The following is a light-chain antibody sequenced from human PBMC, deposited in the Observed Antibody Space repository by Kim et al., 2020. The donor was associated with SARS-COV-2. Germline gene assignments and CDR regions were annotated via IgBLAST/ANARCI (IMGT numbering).Light chain of an antibody. V-gene: IGKV3-11*01. CDR1: QSVSSY. CDR2: DAS. J-gene: IGKJ2*01. CDR3: QQRSNWPPYT. Sequence: LSPGERATLSCRASQSVSSYLAWYQQKPGQAPRLLIYDASNRATGIPARFSGSGSGTDFTLTISSLEPDDFAVYYCQQRSNWPPYTFGQGTKLEI.